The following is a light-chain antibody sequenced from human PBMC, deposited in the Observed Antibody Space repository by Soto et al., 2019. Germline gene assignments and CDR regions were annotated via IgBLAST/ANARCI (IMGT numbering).Light chain of an antibody. V-gene: IGLV2-8*01. J-gene: IGLJ2*01. CDR3: SSYAGGNVVV. CDR2: DVS. Sequence: QSVLTQPPSASGSPGQSVTISCTGTSSDVGGYNYVCWYQQYPGKAPKLMIYDVSKRPSGVADRFSGSKLGNTASLTVSGLQAEDEADYYCSSYAGGNVVVFGGGTKLTV. CDR1: SSDVGGYNY.